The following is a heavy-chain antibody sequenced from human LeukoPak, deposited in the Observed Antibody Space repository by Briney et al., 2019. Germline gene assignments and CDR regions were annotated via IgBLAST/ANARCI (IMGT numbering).Heavy chain of an antibody. V-gene: IGHV3-23*01. CDR2: ISGSGGGT. Sequence: GGSPRLSCAASGFTFSSYAMSWVRQPPGKGLEWVSAISGSGGGTYYADSVKGRFTVSRDNSKNTLYLQMNSLRAEDTAVYYCARDSYGGNENFDCWGQGTLVTVSS. J-gene: IGHJ4*02. D-gene: IGHD4-23*01. CDR3: ARDSYGGNENFDC. CDR1: GFTFSSYA.